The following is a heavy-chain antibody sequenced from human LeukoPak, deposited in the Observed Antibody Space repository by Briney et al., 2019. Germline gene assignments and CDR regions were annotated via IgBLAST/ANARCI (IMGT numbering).Heavy chain of an antibody. CDR3: ARDLTTPRDAFDI. CDR1: GFTFNAYN. D-gene: IGHD1-1*01. CDR2: INPKSGGA. Sequence: GASVKVSCKASGFTFNAYNIHWVRQAPGQGLEWMGWINPKSGGANYAQKFQGRVTMTRDTSISTAYMELSRLRSDDTAVYYCARDLTTPRDAFDIWGQGTMVTVSS. V-gene: IGHV1-2*02. J-gene: IGHJ3*02.